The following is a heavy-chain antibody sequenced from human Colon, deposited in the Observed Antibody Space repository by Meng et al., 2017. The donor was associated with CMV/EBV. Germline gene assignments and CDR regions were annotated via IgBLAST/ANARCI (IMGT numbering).Heavy chain of an antibody. Sequence: GGSLRLSCGVSGFTFNTYWMSWVRQAPGKGLEWVGRIKSKTDGGTTDYAAPVKGRFTISRDDSKNTLYLQMNSLKTEDTAVYYCTTSYGDLYYYYGMDVWGQGTTVTVSS. CDR2: IKSKTDGGTT. CDR1: GFTFNTYW. CDR3: TTSYGDLYYYYGMDV. J-gene: IGHJ6*02. D-gene: IGHD4-17*01. V-gene: IGHV3-15*01.